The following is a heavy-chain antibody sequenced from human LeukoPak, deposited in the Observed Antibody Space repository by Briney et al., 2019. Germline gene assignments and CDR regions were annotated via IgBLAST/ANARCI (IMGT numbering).Heavy chain of an antibody. V-gene: IGHV1-18*01. CDR2: ISAYNGNT. J-gene: IGHJ4*02. D-gene: IGHD3-9*01. Sequence: VASVKVSCKASGYTFTSYGIGWVRQAPGQGLEWMGWISAYNGNTHYAQKLQGRVTMITDTSTSTVYMELRSLRSDDTAVYYCASYLGGTPSAGYYDILTGYYSLDYWGQGTLVTVSS. CDR1: GYTFTSYG. CDR3: ASYLGGTPSAGYYDILTGYYSLDY.